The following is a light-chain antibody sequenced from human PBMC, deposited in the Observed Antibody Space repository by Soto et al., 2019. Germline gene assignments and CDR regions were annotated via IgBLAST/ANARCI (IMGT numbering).Light chain of an antibody. V-gene: IGKV3-20*01. Sequence: IVLTQSPGTMSVSPGEIATLSCRARQRVNSRYLVWYQQKPGQVPRLLIYCASSMDTGIPDRLSGSGSGTDFTLTISSLEHEDFAVYYCQQYGSSAYTFGQGTKLEIK. CDR2: CAS. J-gene: IGKJ2*01. CDR3: QQYGSSAYT. CDR1: QRVNSRY.